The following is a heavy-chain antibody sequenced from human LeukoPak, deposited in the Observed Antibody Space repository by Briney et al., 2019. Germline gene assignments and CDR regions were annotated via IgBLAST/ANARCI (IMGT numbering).Heavy chain of an antibody. CDR3: ARELQDVFDI. Sequence: PSETLSLTCTVSGGSISSSSYYWGWIRQPPGKGLEWIGSIYYSGSTYYNPSLKSRVTISVDTSKNQFSLKLSSVTAADTAVYYCARELQDVFDIWGQGTMVTVSS. J-gene: IGHJ3*02. V-gene: IGHV4-39*07. D-gene: IGHD4-11*01. CDR2: IYYSGST. CDR1: GGSISSSSYY.